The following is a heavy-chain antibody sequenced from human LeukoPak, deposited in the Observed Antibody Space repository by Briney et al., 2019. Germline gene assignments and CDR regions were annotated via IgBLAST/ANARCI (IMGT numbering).Heavy chain of an antibody. V-gene: IGHV4-34*01. J-gene: IGHJ5*02. CDR1: GGSFSGYY. D-gene: IGHD6-13*01. CDR3: ASHGHSSSWPNMNWFDP. Sequence: SETLSLTCAVYGGSFSGYYWSWIRQPPGKGLEWIGEINHSGSTNYNPSLKSRVTISVDTTKNQFSLKLSSVTAADTAVYYCASHGHSSSWPNMNWFDPWGQGTLVTVSS. CDR2: INHSGST.